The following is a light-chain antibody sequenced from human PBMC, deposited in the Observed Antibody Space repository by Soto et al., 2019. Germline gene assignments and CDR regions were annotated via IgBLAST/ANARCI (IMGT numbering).Light chain of an antibody. CDR3: QQRSNWPLT. V-gene: IGKV3-11*01. Sequence: IVLTQSPATLSLSXXXXXXXXXXASQSVSSYLAWYQQKPGQAPRLLIYDASNRATGIPARFSGSGSGTDFTLTISSLEPEDFAVYYCQQRSNWPLTFGGGTKVDIK. CDR1: QSVSSY. J-gene: IGKJ4*01. CDR2: DAS.